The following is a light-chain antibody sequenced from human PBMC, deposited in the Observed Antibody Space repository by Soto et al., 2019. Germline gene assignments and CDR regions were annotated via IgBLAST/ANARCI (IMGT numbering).Light chain of an antibody. J-gene: IGLJ1*01. CDR2: DVS. V-gene: IGLV2-11*01. CDR1: SSDVGGYNY. Sequence: QSVLTLPRSLSGSPGQSGTISCTGTSSDVGGYNYVSWYQQHPGKAPKLMIYDVSKRPSGVPDRFSGSKSGNTASLTISGLQAEDEADYYCCSYAGSYTYVFGTGTKVPS. CDR3: CSYAGSYTYV.